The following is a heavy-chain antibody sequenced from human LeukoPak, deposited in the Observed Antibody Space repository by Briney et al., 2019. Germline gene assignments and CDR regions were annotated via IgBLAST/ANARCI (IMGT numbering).Heavy chain of an antibody. Sequence: PGGSPRLSCAASGSTFSSYAMSWVRQAPGKGLEWVSAISGSGGSTYYADSVKGRFTISRDNSKNTLYLQMNSLRAEDTAVYYCAREKGLCSSTSCYPQYFQHWGQGTLVTVSS. CDR2: ISGSGGST. D-gene: IGHD2-2*01. V-gene: IGHV3-23*01. J-gene: IGHJ1*01. CDR3: AREKGLCSSTSCYPQYFQH. CDR1: GSTFSSYA.